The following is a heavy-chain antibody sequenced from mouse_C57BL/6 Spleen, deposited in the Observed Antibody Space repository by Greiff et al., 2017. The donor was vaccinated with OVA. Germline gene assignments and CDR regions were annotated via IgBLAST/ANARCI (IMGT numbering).Heavy chain of an antibody. J-gene: IGHJ3*01. CDR1: GYAFSSYW. V-gene: IGHV1-80*01. D-gene: IGHD3-2*02. Sequence: QVQLKESGAELVKPGASVKISCKASGYAFSSYWMNWVQQRPGKGLEWIGQIYPGDGDTNYNGKFKGKATLTADKSSSTAYMQLSSLTSEDSAVYFCARGAQGPAWGAYWGQGTLVTVSA. CDR2: IYPGDGDT. CDR3: ARGAQGPAWGAY.